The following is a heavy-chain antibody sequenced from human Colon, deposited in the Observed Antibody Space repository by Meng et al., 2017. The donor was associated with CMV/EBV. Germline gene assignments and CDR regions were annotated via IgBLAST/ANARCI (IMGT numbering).Heavy chain of an antibody. D-gene: IGHD1-26*01. V-gene: IGHV1-2*02. CDR3: VTYSGSSRGLGH. CDR1: GYTSIDYF. J-gene: IGHJ5*02. CDR2: INCNSGAT. Sequence: SVKVSCKASGYTSIDYFMFWLRQAPGQGLDWIGWINCNSGATQYAQEFQGRVTMTRETSIAKVYMEMSSLTSEDTAVYYCVTYSGSSRGLGHWGQG.